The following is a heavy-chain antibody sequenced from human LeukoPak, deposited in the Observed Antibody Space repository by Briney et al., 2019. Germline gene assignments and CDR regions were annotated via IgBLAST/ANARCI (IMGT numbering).Heavy chain of an antibody. D-gene: IGHD3-10*01. CDR3: ARESRWFGRGP. V-gene: IGHV1-18*04. J-gene: IGHJ5*02. CDR1: GYTFTAYY. Sequence: ASVKVSCKASGYTFTAYYMHWVRQAPGQGLEWMGWISAYNGNTNYAQKLQGRVTMTTDTSTSTAYMELRSLRSDDTAVYYCARESRWFGRGPWGQGTLVTVSS. CDR2: ISAYNGNT.